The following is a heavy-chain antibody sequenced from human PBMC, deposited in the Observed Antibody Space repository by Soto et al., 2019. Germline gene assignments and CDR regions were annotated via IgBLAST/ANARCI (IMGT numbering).Heavy chain of an antibody. Sequence: GGSLRLSCAASGFTFSSYAMSWVRQAPGKGLEWVSAISGSGGSTYYADSVKGRFTISRDNAKNSLYLQMNSLRAEDTAVYYCARQSAAGRYYGMDVWGQGTTVTVSS. CDR3: ARQSAAGRYYGMDV. D-gene: IGHD6-25*01. J-gene: IGHJ6*02. CDR2: ISGSGGST. V-gene: IGHV3-23*01. CDR1: GFTFSSYA.